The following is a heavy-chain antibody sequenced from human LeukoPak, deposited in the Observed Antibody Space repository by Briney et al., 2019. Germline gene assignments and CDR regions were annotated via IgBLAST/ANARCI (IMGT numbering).Heavy chain of an antibody. CDR3: ARERAVISFDY. V-gene: IGHV3-48*03. Sequence: GGSLRLSCAASGFTFSSYEMNWVRQAPGKGLEWVSYISSSGSTIYYADSVKGRFTISRDNAKNSLYLQMNSLRAEDTAVYYCARERAVISFDYWGQGTLVTVSS. D-gene: IGHD3-16*02. J-gene: IGHJ4*02. CDR1: GFTFSSYE. CDR2: ISSSGSTI.